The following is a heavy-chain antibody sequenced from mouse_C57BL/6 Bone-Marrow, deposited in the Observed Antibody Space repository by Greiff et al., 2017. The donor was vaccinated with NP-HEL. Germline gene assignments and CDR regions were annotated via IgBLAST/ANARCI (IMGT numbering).Heavy chain of an antibody. J-gene: IGHJ4*01. CDR2: SRNKANDYTT. CDR1: GFTFSDFY. CDR3: ARDASNLYAMDY. Sequence: LKESGGGLVQSGRSLRLSCATSGFTFSDFYMEWVRQAPGKGLEWIAASRNKANDYTTEYSASVKGRFIVSRDTSQSILYLQMNALRAEDTAIYYCARDASNLYAMDYWGQGTSVTVSS. V-gene: IGHV7-1*01. D-gene: IGHD2-5*01.